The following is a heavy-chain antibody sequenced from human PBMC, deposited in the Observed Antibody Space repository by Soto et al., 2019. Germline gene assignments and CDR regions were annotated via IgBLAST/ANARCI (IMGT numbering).Heavy chain of an antibody. J-gene: IGHJ4*02. D-gene: IGHD6-6*01. V-gene: IGHV3-30*18. CDR3: AKEMYPRTVLDSSSTWGDY. CDR2: VSYDGSYK. Sequence: QVQLVESGGGVAQPGRSLRLSCAVSGFTFSDYGMHWVRQAPGKGLEWVAGVSYDGSYKYYADSVKGRFTVSRDLSGIKVILQMNSLRLEDTAVLFCAKEMYPRTVLDSSSTWGDYWGQGTLVAVSS. CDR1: GFTFSDYG.